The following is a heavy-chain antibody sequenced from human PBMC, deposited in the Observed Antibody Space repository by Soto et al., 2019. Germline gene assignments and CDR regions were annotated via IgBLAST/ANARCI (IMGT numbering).Heavy chain of an antibody. CDR1: CWSFPTHY. CDR3: ARGSGGSYVNYIDS. V-gene: IGHV1-46*01. Sequence: ADGHVSYKSSCWSFPTHYIHWVRQAPGQGLECMGIVNPSGGSTSYAQKFQGRVTMTRDTSTSTVYMEMSSLKSEDTAVYYCARGSGGSYVNYIDSWGPGTLVTVS. D-gene: IGHD1-26*01. J-gene: IGHJ4*02. CDR2: VNPSGGST.